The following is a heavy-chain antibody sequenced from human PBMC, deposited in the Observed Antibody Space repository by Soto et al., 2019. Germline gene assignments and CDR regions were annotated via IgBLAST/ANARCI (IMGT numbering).Heavy chain of an antibody. V-gene: IGHV6-1*01. CDR3: TRVSNPGRGLNS. Sequence: SQTLSLTCDISVDSVSSNIVAWDLISQSPSRGLEWLGRTYYRSSWSSDYAISVRSRMTINANTSKKQVSLHLSSVTPEDTAVYYCTRVSNPGRGLNSWGQGTLVTVSS. D-gene: IGHD3-10*01. CDR2: TYYRSSWSS. CDR1: VDSVSSNIVA. J-gene: IGHJ4*02.